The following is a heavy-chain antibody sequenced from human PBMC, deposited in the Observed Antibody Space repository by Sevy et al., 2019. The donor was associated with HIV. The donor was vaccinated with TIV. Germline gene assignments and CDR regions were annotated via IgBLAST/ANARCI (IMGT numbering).Heavy chain of an antibody. Sequence: SETLSLTCTVSGGSISSSSYYWGWLRPPPGKGLEWIGSIYYSGSTYYNPSLKSRVTISVDTSKNQFSLKLSSVIAADTAVYDCARRPYGMGSGSYYVDVWGQGTTVTVSS. CDR2: IYYSGST. CDR1: GGSISSSSYY. J-gene: IGHJ6*02. V-gene: IGHV4-39*01. CDR3: ARRPYGMGSGSYYVDV. D-gene: IGHD3-10*01.